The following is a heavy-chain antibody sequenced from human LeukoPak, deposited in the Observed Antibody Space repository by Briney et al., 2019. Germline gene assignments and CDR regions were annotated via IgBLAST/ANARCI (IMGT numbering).Heavy chain of an antibody. D-gene: IGHD6-19*01. CDR2: ISYDGSNK. J-gene: IGHJ6*02. V-gene: IGHV3-30-3*01. Sequence: GGSLRLSCAASGFTFSSYAMHWVRQAPGKGLEWVAVISYDGSNKYYADSVKGRFTISRDNSKNTLYLQMNSLRAEDTAVYYCARDWSEGSSGWYYYGMDAWGQGTTVTVSS. CDR3: ARDWSEGSSGWYYYGMDA. CDR1: GFTFSSYA.